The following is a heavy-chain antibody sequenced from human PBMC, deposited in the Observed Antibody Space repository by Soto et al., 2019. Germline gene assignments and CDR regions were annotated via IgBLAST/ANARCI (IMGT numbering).Heavy chain of an antibody. CDR2: IYYSGYT. CDR3: ARGGAASHDYVWGSYGMDV. V-gene: IGHV4-31*03. Sequence: QVQLQEAGPGLVKPSQTLSLTCTVSGDSISSGGYYWNWIRQHPGKGLEWVGCIYYSGYTYYNPSLQSRVTISVDTSKNQFSLKLRSVTAADTAVYYCARGGAASHDYVWGSYGMDVWGQGPTVTVSS. D-gene: IGHD3-16*01. J-gene: IGHJ6*02. CDR1: GDSISSGGYY.